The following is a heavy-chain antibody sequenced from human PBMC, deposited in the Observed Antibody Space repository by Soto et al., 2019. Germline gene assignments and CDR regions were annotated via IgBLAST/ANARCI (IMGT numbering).Heavy chain of an antibody. D-gene: IGHD1-26*01. CDR2: ISYDGSNK. V-gene: IGHV3-30-3*01. CDR1: GFTFSSYA. Sequence: QVQLVESGGGVVQPGRSLRLSCAASGFTFSSYAMHWVRQAPGKGLEWVAVISYDGSNKYYADSVKGRFTISRDNSKNTLYLKMNSLRAEDTAVYYCARDRVGANEPYYYYGMDVWGQGTTVTVSS. J-gene: IGHJ6*02. CDR3: ARDRVGANEPYYYYGMDV.